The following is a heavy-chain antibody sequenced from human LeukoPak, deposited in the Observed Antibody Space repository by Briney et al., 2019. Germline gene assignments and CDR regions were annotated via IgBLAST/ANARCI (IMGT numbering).Heavy chain of an antibody. V-gene: IGHV4-39*07. D-gene: IGHD6-13*01. CDR1: GASISSSNYF. J-gene: IGHJ6*02. Sequence: SETLSLTCTVSGASISSSNYFWGWIRQSPGKGLEWIGSASYSRSPYYNPSLKSRVTISVDTSKNQFSLKLSSVTAADTAVYYCARARYSSSWQNEVYYYYYYYCMDVWGQGTTVTVSS. CDR3: ARARYSSSWQNEVYYYYYYYCMDV. CDR2: ASYSRSP.